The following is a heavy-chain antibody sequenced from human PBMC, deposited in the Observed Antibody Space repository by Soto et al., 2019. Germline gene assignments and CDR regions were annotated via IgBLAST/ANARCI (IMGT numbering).Heavy chain of an antibody. CDR1: GFTFSSYS. V-gene: IGHV3-21*01. Sequence: GGSLRLSCAASGFTFSSYSMNWVRQAPGKGLEWVSSISSSSSYIYYADSVKGRFTISRDNAKNSLYLQMNSLRAEDTAVYYCARDLRLLWFGELLYGTWGQGTLVTVSS. CDR3: ARDLRLLWFGELLYGT. CDR2: ISSSSSYI. J-gene: IGHJ5*02. D-gene: IGHD3-10*01.